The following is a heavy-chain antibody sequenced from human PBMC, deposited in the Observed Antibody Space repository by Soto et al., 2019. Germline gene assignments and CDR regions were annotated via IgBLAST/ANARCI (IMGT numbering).Heavy chain of an antibody. CDR2: ISYDGSKK. CDR3: AKEGTVTTPADYFHSDMDV. CDR1: GFNLSTYD. D-gene: IGHD4-17*01. V-gene: IGHV3-30*18. Sequence: EGSLRLSCEVSGFNLSTYDMHWVRQAPGQGLEWVAVISYDGSKKYYAESVKGRFSISRDNSKNTLYLQMNSPRAEDTAVYYCAKEGTVTTPADYFHSDMDVCGEGTKETVSS. J-gene: IGHJ6*03.